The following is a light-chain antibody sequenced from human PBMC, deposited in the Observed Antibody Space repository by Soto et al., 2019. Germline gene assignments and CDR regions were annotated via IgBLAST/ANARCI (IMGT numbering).Light chain of an antibody. V-gene: IGLV5-45*03. Sequence: QPVLTQPSSLSASPGASASLTCTLRSGINVGTYRIYWYQQKPGSPPQFLLRYKSDSDKQQGSGVPSRFSGSKDASANAGIFLISGLHSEDEADYYCMIWYSTDVVFGGGTKLTVL. CDR1: SGINVGTYR. CDR3: MIWYSTDVV. J-gene: IGLJ2*01. CDR2: YKSDSDK.